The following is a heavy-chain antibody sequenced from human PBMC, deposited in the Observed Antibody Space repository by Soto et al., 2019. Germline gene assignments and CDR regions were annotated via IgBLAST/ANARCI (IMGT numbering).Heavy chain of an antibody. CDR1: GYTFTRSG. J-gene: IGHJ6*02. D-gene: IGHD5-12*01. CDR2: ISTYNGDT. Sequence: ASVKVSCKASGYTFTRSGISWVRQAPGQGLEWMGRISTYNGDTNYAQTFQGRVTMTTDTSTSTVHMEVRSLRSDDTAVYYCAREGVAPYYYYGMDVWGQGTPVTV. CDR3: AREGVAPYYYYGMDV. V-gene: IGHV1-18*01.